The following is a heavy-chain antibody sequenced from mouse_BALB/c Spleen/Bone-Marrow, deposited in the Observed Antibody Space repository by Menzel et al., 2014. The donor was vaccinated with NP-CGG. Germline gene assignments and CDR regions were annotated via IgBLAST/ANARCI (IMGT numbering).Heavy chain of an antibody. CDR1: GFTFSTYG. J-gene: IGHJ2*01. CDR2: TSSGGSYT. Sequence: EVKLVESGGDLVKPGGSLKLSCAASGFTFSTYGMSWVRQTPDKRLEWVATTSSGGSYTYYPDSVKGRFTISRDNAKNTLYLQMSSLKSEDTAMYYCARQGGYFDYWGQGTTLTVSS. V-gene: IGHV5-6*01. CDR3: ARQGGYFDY.